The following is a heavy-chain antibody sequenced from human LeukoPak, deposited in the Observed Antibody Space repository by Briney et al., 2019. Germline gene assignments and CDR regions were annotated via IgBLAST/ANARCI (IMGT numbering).Heavy chain of an antibody. J-gene: IGHJ4*02. V-gene: IGHV3-9*01. CDR2: ISWNSYTI. CDR1: GFTFDDYA. D-gene: IGHD1-1*01. Sequence: GGSLRLSCAASGFTFDDYAMHWVRQTPGKGLEWVSGISWNSYTIDYADSVRGRFTISRDNAKNSLYLQMNSLRAEDTAMYYCARERKSGWLERTYNFDYGGQGTLVTVSS. CDR3: ARERKSGWLERTYNFDY.